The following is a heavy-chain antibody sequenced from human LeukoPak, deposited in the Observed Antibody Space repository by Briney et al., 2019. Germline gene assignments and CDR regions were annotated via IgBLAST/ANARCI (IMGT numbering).Heavy chain of an antibody. Sequence: SETLSLTCAVYGGSFSGYYWSWIRQPPGKGLEWIGEINHSGSTNYNPSLKSRVNISLVTAKNQFSLRLSSVTAADTAVYYCARQTAKNVDTARFDYWGQGTLVAVSS. CDR3: ARQTAKNVDTARFDY. CDR2: INHSGST. CDR1: GGSFSGYY. D-gene: IGHD5-18*01. J-gene: IGHJ4*02. V-gene: IGHV4-34*01.